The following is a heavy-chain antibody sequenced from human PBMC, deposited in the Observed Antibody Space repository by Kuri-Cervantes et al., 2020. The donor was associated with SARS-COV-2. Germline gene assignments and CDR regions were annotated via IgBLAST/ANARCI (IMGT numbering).Heavy chain of an antibody. CDR1: GFTFSNSD. CDR3: ARSLSAYSYYYYYMDV. Sequence: GGSLRLSCVASGFTFSNSDMNWVRQAPGKGLEWVSGVSWNGSRTHYADSVKGRFIISRDNSRNTLYLQMNSLRAEDTAVYYCARSLSAYSYYYYYMDVWGKGTTVTVSS. D-gene: IGHD2-15*01. CDR2: VSWNGSRT. J-gene: IGHJ6*03. V-gene: IGHV3-19*01.